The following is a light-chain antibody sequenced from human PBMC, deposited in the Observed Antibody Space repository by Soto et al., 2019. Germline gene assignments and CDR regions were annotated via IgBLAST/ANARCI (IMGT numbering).Light chain of an antibody. Sequence: DIQLTQSPSSLSASVGDRVTMTCQASQDIRNQLNWYQQKAGKAPKLLIYAASSLETVAPSRFSGSGSGTHFTFTISSLQPEDIATYYCQQYDNARLFFTFGPGTRVDLQ. V-gene: IGKV1-33*01. J-gene: IGKJ3*01. CDR2: AAS. CDR3: QQYDNARLFFT. CDR1: QDIRNQ.